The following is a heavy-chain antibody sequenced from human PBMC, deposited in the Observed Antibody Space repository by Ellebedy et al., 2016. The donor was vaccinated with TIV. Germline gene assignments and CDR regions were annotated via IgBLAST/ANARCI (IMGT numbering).Heavy chain of an antibody. J-gene: IGHJ4*02. D-gene: IGHD3-16*01. CDR2: ISGSGGTT. CDR3: ARDYDYVINY. Sequence: GESLKISCAASGFTFSNYAMSWVRQAPGKGLEWVSAISGSGGTTYYADSVKGRFTISRDDSRKTVYLQMNSLRAEDTAVYYCARDYDYVINYWGQGTLVTVSS. CDR1: GFTFSNYA. V-gene: IGHV3-23*01.